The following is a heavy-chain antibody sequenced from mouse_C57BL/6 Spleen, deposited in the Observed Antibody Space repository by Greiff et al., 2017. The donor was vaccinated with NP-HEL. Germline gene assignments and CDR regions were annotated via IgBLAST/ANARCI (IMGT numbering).Heavy chain of an antibody. V-gene: IGHV1-80*01. D-gene: IGHD1-1*01. CDR3: ARETTVVATKGNWYFDV. Sequence: VQLQQSGAELVKPGASVKISCKASGYAFSSYWMNWVKQRPGQGLEWIGQIYPGDGDTNYNGKFKGKATLTADKSSSTAYMQLSSLTSEDSAVYFCARETTVVATKGNWYFDVWGTGTTVTVSS. CDR1: GYAFSSYW. CDR2: IYPGDGDT. J-gene: IGHJ1*03.